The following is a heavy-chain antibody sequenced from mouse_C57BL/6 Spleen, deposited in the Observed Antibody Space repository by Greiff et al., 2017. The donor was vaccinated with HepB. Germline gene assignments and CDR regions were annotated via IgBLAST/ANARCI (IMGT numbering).Heavy chain of an antibody. J-gene: IGHJ3*01. V-gene: IGHV1-7*01. Sequence: VKLMESGAELAKPGASVKLSCKASGYTFTSYWMHWVKQRPGQGLEWIGYINPSSGYTKYNQKFKDKATLTADKSSSTAYMQLSSLTYADSAVYYGERTTAMEGWFADWGKGTGVSVSA. D-gene: IGHD1-1*02. CDR2: INPSSGYT. CDR1: GYTFTSYW. CDR3: ERTTAMEGWFAD.